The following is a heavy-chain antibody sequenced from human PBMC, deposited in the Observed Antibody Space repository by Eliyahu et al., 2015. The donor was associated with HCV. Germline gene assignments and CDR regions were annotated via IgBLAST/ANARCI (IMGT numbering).Heavy chain of an antibody. V-gene: IGHV4-59*08. J-gene: IGHJ4*02. CDR3: ARGGSYADY. D-gene: IGHD1-26*01. Sequence: QVQLQESGPGLVKPSETLSLTCTVSGGSISSYYWSWIRQPPGKGLEWIGYIYYSGSTNYNPSLKSRVTISVDTSKNQFSLKLSSVTAADTAVYYCARGGSYADYWGQGTLVTVSS. CDR1: GGSISSYY. CDR2: IYYSGST.